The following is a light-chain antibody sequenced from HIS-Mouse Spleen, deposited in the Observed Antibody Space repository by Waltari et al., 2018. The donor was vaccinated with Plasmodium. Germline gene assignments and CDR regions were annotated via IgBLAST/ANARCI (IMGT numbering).Light chain of an antibody. CDR3: QQYNNWSFT. J-gene: IGKJ3*01. Sequence: DIVMTQSPATLSVSPGERATLSCRASQSVSSNLAWYQQKPGQAPRLRIYGASTRATGIPARFSGSGSGTEFTLTISSLQSEDFAVYDCQQYNNWSFTFGPGTKVDIK. V-gene: IGKV3-15*01. CDR2: GAS. CDR1: QSVSSN.